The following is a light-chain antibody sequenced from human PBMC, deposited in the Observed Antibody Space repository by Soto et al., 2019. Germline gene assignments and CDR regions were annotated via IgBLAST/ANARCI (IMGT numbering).Light chain of an antibody. CDR2: YAS. CDR1: HSVSNK. V-gene: IGKV3-15*01. CDR3: QQYNDWPRA. J-gene: IGKJ1*01. Sequence: EIVMTQSPVTLSVSPGERATLSCRASHSVSNKLAWYQQKPGQAPRLLIYYASTRAIGVPTRFSGSGSGTDFTLTISSLHSEDFATYYCQQYNDWPRAFGQGTKVDMK.